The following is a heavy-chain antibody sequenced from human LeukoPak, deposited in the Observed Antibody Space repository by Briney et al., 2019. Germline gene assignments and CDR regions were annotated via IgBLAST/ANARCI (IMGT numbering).Heavy chain of an antibody. CDR2: IYYSGST. J-gene: IGHJ6*03. CDR3: ARDRGYDFWSGDGNYYYYYMDV. D-gene: IGHD3-3*01. V-gene: IGHV4-59*01. Sequence: SETLSLTCTVSGGSISSYYWSWIRQPPGKGLEWIGYIYYSGSTNYNPSLKSRVTISVDTSKNQFSLKLSSVTAADTAVYYCARDRGYDFWSGDGNYYYYYMDVWGKGTTVTVSS. CDR1: GGSISSYY.